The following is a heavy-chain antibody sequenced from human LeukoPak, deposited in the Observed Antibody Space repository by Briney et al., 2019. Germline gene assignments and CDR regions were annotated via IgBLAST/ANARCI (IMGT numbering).Heavy chain of an antibody. V-gene: IGHV1-18*01. CDR3: AREGRYGQNFDY. Sequence: ASVKVSCKASGYTFTSYDISWGRQAPGQGLEWMGWIRVYNGITNSAQKLQGRVTMTTDTSTSTAYMELSSLTSDDTAVYYCAREGRYGQNFDYWGQGTLVTVSS. CDR2: IRVYNGIT. CDR1: GYTFTSYD. J-gene: IGHJ4*02. D-gene: IGHD5-18*01.